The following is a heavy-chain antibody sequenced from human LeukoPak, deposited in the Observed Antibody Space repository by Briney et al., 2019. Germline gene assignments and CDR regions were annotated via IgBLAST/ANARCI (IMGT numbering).Heavy chain of an antibody. CDR2: IYHSGST. V-gene: IGHV4-30-2*01. CDR3: ARVVVGATWRGYYFDY. J-gene: IGHJ4*02. CDR1: GGSISSGGYY. Sequence: KPSETLSLTCTVSGGSISSGGYYWSWIRQPPGKGLEWIGYIYHSGSTYYNPSLKSRVTISVDRSKNQFSLKLSSVTAADTAVYYCARVVVGATWRGYYFDYWGQGTLVTVSS. D-gene: IGHD1-26*01.